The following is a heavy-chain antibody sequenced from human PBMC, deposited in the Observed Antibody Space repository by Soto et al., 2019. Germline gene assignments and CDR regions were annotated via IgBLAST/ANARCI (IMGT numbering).Heavy chain of an antibody. Sequence: QVQLVESGGGVVQPGRSLRLSCAASGFSLTTFAMEWVRQAPGEGLEWLAGISHDGTNQYYADSVKGRFTISRDISKKTLYLEMNGLRAEDTALYYCASLADYWGQGTLVTVSS. J-gene: IGHJ4*02. CDR2: ISHDGTNQ. CDR3: ASLADY. CDR1: GFSLTTFA. V-gene: IGHV3-30*04.